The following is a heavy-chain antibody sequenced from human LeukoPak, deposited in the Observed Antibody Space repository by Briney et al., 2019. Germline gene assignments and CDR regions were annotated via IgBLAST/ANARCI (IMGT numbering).Heavy chain of an antibody. J-gene: IGHJ6*03. CDR1: GYSENFYG. CDR3: ARDLTSRGYMDV. D-gene: IGHD2-21*02. V-gene: IGHV1-2*02. Sequence: ASVKVSCKTSGYSENFYGITWVRQVAGQGLEWMGWINPNSGGTNYAQKFQGRVTMTRDTSISTAYMELSRLRSDDTAVYYCARDLTSRGYMDVWGKGTTVTVSS. CDR2: INPNSGGT.